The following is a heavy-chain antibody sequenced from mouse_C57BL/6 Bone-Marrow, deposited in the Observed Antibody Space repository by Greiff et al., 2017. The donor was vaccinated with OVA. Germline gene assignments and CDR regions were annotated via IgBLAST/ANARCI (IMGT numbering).Heavy chain of an antibody. D-gene: IGHD2-4*01. J-gene: IGHJ4*01. CDR3: ARHEEGYYDYDDYAMDY. CDR1: GYTFTEYT. Sequence: VMLVESGAELVKPGASVKLSCKASGYTFTEYTIHWVKQRSGQGLEWIGWFYPGSGSIKYNEKFKDKATLTADKSSSTVYMELSRLTSEDSAVDFCARHEEGYYDYDDYAMDYWGQGTSVTVSS. V-gene: IGHV1-62-2*01. CDR2: FYPGSGSI.